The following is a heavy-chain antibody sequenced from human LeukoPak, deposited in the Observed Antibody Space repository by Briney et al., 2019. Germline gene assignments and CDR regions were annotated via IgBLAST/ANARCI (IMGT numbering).Heavy chain of an antibody. CDR1: GFTFSSYS. CDR2: ISSSSSYI. D-gene: IGHD6-19*01. V-gene: IGHV3-21*01. Sequence: GGSLRLSCAASGFTFSSYSMNWVRQAPGKGLEWVSSISSSSSYIYYADSVKGRFTISRDNAKNSLYLQMNSLRAEDTAVYYCARDRGAGTWSWFDPWGQGTLVTVSS. CDR3: ARDRGAGTWSWFDP. J-gene: IGHJ5*02.